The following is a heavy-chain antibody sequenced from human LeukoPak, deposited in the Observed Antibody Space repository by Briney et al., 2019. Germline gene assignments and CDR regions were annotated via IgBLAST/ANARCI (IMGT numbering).Heavy chain of an antibody. D-gene: IGHD5-18*01. V-gene: IGHV3-9*01. CDR2: ISWNSGSI. Sequence: PGGSLRLSCAASGFTFDDYAMHWVRQAPGKGLEWVSGISWNSGSIGYADSVKGRFTISRDNAKNSLYLQMNSLRAEDTALYYCAKDQDSYCYLTTNLFDYWGQGTLVTVSS. CDR3: AKDQDSYCYLTTNLFDY. J-gene: IGHJ4*02. CDR1: GFTFDDYA.